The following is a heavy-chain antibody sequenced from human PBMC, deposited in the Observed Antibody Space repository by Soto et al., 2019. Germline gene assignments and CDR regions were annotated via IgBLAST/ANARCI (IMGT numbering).Heavy chain of an antibody. J-gene: IGHJ4*02. CDR2: IYYSWST. CDR3: AKHRRPGSRSWYGVDS. CDR1: GGSINSYY. V-gene: IGHV4-59*08. D-gene: IGHD6-13*01. Sequence: QVQLQESGPGLVKPSETLSLTCTVSGGSINSYYWSWIRQPPGKGLEWIGYIYYSWSTNYNPSHKSTVTILVDPSKQQFNLNLSSVTVADTAVYYCAKHRRPGSRSWYGVDSWGQGTLVTVSS.